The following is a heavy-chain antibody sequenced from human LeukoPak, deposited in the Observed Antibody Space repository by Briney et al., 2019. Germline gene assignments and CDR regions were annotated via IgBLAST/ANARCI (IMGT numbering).Heavy chain of an antibody. Sequence: SETLSLTCTVSGGPIKSYYWSWIRRPPGKGLEWIGYIYYNGSTTYNPSLKSRITISVDTSKNQFSLKLSSVTAADTAIYYCAKATVGFDYWGQGTLVTVSS. CDR2: IYYNGST. J-gene: IGHJ4*02. CDR3: AKATVGFDY. CDR1: GGPIKSYY. D-gene: IGHD4-23*01. V-gene: IGHV4-59*01.